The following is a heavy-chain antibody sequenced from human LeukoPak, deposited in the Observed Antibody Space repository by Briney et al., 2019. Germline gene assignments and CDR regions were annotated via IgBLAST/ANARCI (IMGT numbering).Heavy chain of an antibody. V-gene: IGHV3-15*01. D-gene: IGHD1-14*01. J-gene: IGHJ2*01. CDR2: IKSKTDGGTI. CDR3: ARGPALGYFDL. Sequence: GGSLRLSCAASGFTVSDSWMNWVRQAPRTGLEWVGLIKSKTDGGTIDYTAPVKGRFTISRDDSENTLYLHMNSLTIEDTAVYYCARGPALGYFDLWGRGTLVTVSS. CDR1: GFTVSDSW.